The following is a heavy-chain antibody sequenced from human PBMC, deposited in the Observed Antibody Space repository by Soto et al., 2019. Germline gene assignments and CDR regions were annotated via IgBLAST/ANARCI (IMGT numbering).Heavy chain of an antibody. CDR3: ARLGPRRGYYYYSYMDG. V-gene: IGHV1-8*01. Sequence: GASVKVSCKASGYTFTSYDINWVRQATGQGLEWMGWMNPNSGNTGYAQKFQGRVTMTRGTSISTAYMELSSLRSEDTAVYYCARLGPRRGYYYYSYMDGWGDGTTVTVTS. D-gene: IGHD3-10*01. CDR1: GYTFTSYD. J-gene: IGHJ6*03. CDR2: MNPNSGNT.